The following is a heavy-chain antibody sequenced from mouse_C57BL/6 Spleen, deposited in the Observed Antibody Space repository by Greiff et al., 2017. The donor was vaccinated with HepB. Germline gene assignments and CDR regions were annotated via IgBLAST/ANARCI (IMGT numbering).Heavy chain of an antibody. Sequence: QVQLQQPGAELVKPGASVKLSCKASGYTFTSYWMQWVKQRPGQGLEWIGEIDPSDSYTNYNQKFKGKATLTVDTSSSTAYMQLSSLTSEDSAVYYCASSRSDYGYFDYWGQSTTLTVSS. J-gene: IGHJ2*01. D-gene: IGHD2-4*01. CDR2: IDPSDSYT. CDR3: ASSRSDYGYFDY. V-gene: IGHV1-50*01. CDR1: GYTFTSYW.